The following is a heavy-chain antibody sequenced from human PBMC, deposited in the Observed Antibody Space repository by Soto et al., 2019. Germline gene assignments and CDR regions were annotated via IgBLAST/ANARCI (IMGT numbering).Heavy chain of an antibody. J-gene: IGHJ4*02. Sequence: GGSLRLSCAASGFTFSSYAMSWVRQAPGKGLEWVSAISGSGSSTYYADSVKGRFTISRDNSKNTLYPQMNSLRAEDTAVYYCAKDRIGYSYGSPYWGQGTLVTVSS. CDR3: AKDRIGYSYGSPY. V-gene: IGHV3-23*01. CDR2: ISGSGSST. D-gene: IGHD5-18*01. CDR1: GFTFSSYA.